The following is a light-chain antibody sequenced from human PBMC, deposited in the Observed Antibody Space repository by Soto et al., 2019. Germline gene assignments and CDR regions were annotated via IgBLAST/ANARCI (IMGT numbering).Light chain of an antibody. CDR3: CSYAGSSTFFV. J-gene: IGLJ7*01. V-gene: IGLV2-23*01. CDR1: SSDVGSYKL. CDR2: EGS. Sequence: QSALTQPASVSGSPGQSITISCTGTSSDVGSYKLVSWYQQHPGKAPKLMIYEGSKRPSGVSDRFSGSKSGNTASLTISGLQAEDEADYYCCSYAGSSTFFVFGTGTQLTVL.